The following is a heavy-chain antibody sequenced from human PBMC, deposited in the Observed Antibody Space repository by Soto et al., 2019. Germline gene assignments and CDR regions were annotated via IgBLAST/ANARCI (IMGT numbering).Heavy chain of an antibody. V-gene: IGHV4-59*08. CDR2: IYYSGST. D-gene: IGHD6-13*01. Sequence: QVQLQESGPGLVKPSETLSLTCTVSGGSISSYYWSWIRQPPGKGLEWIGYIYYSGSTNYNPSLQRRVTLAGDTSQEQFSLELSFGNAAGPAGDYWARAKAPLYSSSWYWFDPWGQGTLVTVSS. CDR3: ARAKAPLYSSSWYWFDP. CDR1: GGSISSYY. J-gene: IGHJ5*02.